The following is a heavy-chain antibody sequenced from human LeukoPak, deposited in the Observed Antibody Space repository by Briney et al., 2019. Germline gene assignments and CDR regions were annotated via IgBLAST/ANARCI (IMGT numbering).Heavy chain of an antibody. V-gene: IGHV3-21*01. Sequence: GGSLRLFCAASGFTFSSYSMKWVRQAPGKGLEWVSSISSSSSYIYYADSVKGRFTISRDNAKNSLYLQMNSLRAEDTAVYYCARDYYDSSGYNWFDPWGQGTLVTVSS. CDR3: ARDYYDSSGYNWFDP. CDR2: ISSSSSYI. D-gene: IGHD3-22*01. J-gene: IGHJ5*02. CDR1: GFTFSSYS.